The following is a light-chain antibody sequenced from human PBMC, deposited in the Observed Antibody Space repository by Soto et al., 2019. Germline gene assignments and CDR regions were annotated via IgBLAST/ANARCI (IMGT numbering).Light chain of an antibody. V-gene: IGKV3-20*01. CDR3: HQYGSSPLT. Sequence: EIVLTQSPGTLSLSPGERATLSCRASQSVRSSYLAWYQQKPGQAPRLFIYGASSRATGIPDRFSGSGSGTDFTLTISRLEPEDFAVYYCHQYGSSPLTFGGGTKVDIK. CDR2: GAS. CDR1: QSVRSSY. J-gene: IGKJ4*01.